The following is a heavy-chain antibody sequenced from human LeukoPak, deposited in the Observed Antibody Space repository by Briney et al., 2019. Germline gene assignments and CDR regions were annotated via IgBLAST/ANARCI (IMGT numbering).Heavy chain of an antibody. CDR1: GYTFTNYY. CDR3: ARWYRDWFDP. J-gene: IGHJ5*02. CDR2: INPTTGST. D-gene: IGHD6-13*01. V-gene: IGHV1-46*01. Sequence: ASVKVSCKASGYTFTNYYMHWVRQAPGQGLEWMGIINPTTGSTNYAQKLQGRVTMTTDTSTSTAYMELRSLRSDDTAVYYCARWYRDWFDPWGQGTLVTVSS.